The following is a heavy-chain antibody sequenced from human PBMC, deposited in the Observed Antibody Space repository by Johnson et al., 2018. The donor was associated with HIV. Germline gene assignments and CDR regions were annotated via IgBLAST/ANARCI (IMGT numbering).Heavy chain of an antibody. Sequence: VQLLESGGGLVQPGGSLRLSCGASGFTFSDYWMSWVRQAPGKGLEWVASIKYDGSDKYYVDAVKGRLIISRDNSKNTLYLQMNSLRAEDTAVYYCARDLRFDRLVQGRVIISGVFDMWGQGTVVHVSS. CDR2: IKYDGSDK. CDR1: GFTFSDYW. D-gene: IGHD3-10*01. CDR3: ARDLRFDRLVQGRVIISGVFDM. V-gene: IGHV3-7*01. J-gene: IGHJ3*02.